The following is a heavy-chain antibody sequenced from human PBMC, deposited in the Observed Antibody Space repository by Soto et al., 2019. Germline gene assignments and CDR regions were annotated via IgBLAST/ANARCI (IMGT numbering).Heavy chain of an antibody. V-gene: IGHV1-18*01. Sequence: QVQLVXSXXXXXXXGASVKVSCKASGYTFTSYGISWVRQAPGQGLEWMGWISAYNGNTNYAQKLQGRVTMTTDTSTCTAYMALRSLRSDDTAVYYCARDIHGAPGYWGQGTLVTVAS. CDR1: GYTFTSYG. CDR2: ISAYNGNT. J-gene: IGHJ4*02. D-gene: IGHD2-2*02. CDR3: ARDIHGAPGY.